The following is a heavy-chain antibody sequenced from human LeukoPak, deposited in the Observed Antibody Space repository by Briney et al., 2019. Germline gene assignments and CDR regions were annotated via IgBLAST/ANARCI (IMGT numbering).Heavy chain of an antibody. V-gene: IGHV1-2*06. CDR2: INPNIGGT. J-gene: IGHJ4*02. CDR3: ARGYGDLDY. CDR1: GYTFTGYY. D-gene: IGHD4-17*01. Sequence: GASVKVSCKASGYTFTGYYMHWVRQAPGQGLEWMGRINPNIGGTNYAQQFQGRVTMTRDTSISPAYMELGRLISYDTAVYYWARGYGDLDYWGQGTLVTVSS.